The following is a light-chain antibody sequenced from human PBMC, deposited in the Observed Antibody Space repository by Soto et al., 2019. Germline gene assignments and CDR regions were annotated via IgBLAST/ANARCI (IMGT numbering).Light chain of an antibody. CDR1: QGINSA. CDR2: DAS. V-gene: IGKV1-13*02. CDR3: QQFHFHPLT. Sequence: AVQLTQSPSSLSASVGDRVTITCRASQGINSALAWYQQKPGEAPKLLISDASALQSGVPSRFSGTGSWTDFTLTISSLPPEDFATYYCQQFHFHPLTFGGGSKVEIK. J-gene: IGKJ4*01.